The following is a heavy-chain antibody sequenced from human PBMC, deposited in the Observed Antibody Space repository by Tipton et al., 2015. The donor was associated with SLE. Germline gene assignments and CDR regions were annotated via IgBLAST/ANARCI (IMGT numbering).Heavy chain of an antibody. V-gene: IGHV4-34*01. CDR3: ARSGCSGGSCYSRRNALDT. CDR1: GGSFSGYY. Sequence: GLVKPSETLSLTCAVYGGSFSGYYWSWIRQPPGKGLEWIGEINHSGSTNYNPSLKSRVTISVDTSKNQFSLKLSSVTAADTAVYYCARSGCSGGSCYSRRNALDTWGQGTMVTDSS. CDR2: INHSGST. J-gene: IGHJ3*02. D-gene: IGHD2-15*01.